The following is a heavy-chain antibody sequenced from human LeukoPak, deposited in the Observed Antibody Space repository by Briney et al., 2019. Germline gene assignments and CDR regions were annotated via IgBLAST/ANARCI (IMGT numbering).Heavy chain of an antibody. V-gene: IGHV3-9*01. CDR1: GFTFDDYA. J-gene: IGHJ5*02. Sequence: QPGRSLRLSCAASGFTFDDYAMNWVRQAPGKGLEWVSGISWNSGIIGYADSVKGRFTISRDNAKNSLYLQMNSLRAEDTALYYCAKDRKYYLEGRFDPWGQGTLVTVSS. CDR2: ISWNSGII. CDR3: AKDRKYYLEGRFDP. D-gene: IGHD3-10*01.